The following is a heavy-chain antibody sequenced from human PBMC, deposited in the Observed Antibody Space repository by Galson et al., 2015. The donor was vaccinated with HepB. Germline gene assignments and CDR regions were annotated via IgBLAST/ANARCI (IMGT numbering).Heavy chain of an antibody. D-gene: IGHD4-17*01. CDR1: GFTFSSYA. V-gene: IGHV3-30-3*01. Sequence: SLRLSCAASGFTFSSYAMHWVRQAPGKGLEWVAAITYGGSNKYYADSVKGRFTISRDNSKNTLYLQMNSLRAEDTAVYYCARVADYGEHYYFDYWCPVTLVTVSS. CDR3: ARVADYGEHYYFDY. J-gene: IGHJ4*02. CDR2: ITYGGSNK.